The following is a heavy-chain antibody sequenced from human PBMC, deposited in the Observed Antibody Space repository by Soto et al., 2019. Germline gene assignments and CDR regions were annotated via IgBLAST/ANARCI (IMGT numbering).Heavy chain of an antibody. J-gene: IGHJ4*02. CDR2: IYYSXST. V-gene: IGHV4-59*01. CDR3: ARAYGGNCFDY. D-gene: IGHD2-15*01. CDR1: GGSIGSYY. Sequence: PSXTRSLTCTVSGGSIGSYYWSWIRQPPGKGLERTGXIYYSXSTNYNTSPKXXVTISVDXXKNQFSLKMSSVTAADTAVYYCARAYGGNCFDYWGQGTLVTVSS.